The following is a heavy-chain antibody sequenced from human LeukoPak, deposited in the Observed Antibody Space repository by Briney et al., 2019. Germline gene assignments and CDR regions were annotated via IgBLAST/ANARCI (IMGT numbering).Heavy chain of an antibody. CDR1: GYSISSGYY. CDR2: IYHSGST. Sequence: PSETLSLTCTVSGYSISSGYYWGWIRQPPGKGLEWIGSIYHSGSTFYNLSLKSRVTISVDTSKNQFSLKLSSVTAADTAVYYCARDSGTTGEVKFDPWGQGTLVTVSS. CDR3: ARDSGTTGEVKFDP. V-gene: IGHV4-38-2*02. J-gene: IGHJ5*02. D-gene: IGHD3-10*01.